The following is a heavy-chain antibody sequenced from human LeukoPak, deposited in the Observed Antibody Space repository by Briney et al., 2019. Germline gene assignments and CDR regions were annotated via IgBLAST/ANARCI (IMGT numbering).Heavy chain of an antibody. V-gene: IGHV3-74*01. CDR3: AGAPSEIGGYYPEYFRH. Sequence: GGSLRLSCAASGFTFSSYWMHWVRQAPGKGLVWVSRIKSDGSTNYADSVKGRFTISRDNAKNTVSLQMNSLRAGDTGVYYCAGAPSEIGGYYPEYFRHWGQGTLVTVSS. D-gene: IGHD3-22*01. CDR2: IKSDGST. J-gene: IGHJ1*01. CDR1: GFTFSSYW.